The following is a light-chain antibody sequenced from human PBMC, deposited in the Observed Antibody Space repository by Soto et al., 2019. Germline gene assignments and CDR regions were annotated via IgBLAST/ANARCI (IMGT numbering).Light chain of an antibody. CDR3: AAWDDSLSVYV. J-gene: IGLJ1*01. V-gene: IGLV1-47*01. CDR1: SSNIGGNY. Sequence: QAVVTQPPSVSGTPGQSVTISCSGSSSNIGGNYVYWYQQLPGTAPKLLIYGNDQRPSGVPDRFSGSESGTSASLAISGLRSADEADYYCAAWDDSLSVYVFATGTKLTVL. CDR2: GND.